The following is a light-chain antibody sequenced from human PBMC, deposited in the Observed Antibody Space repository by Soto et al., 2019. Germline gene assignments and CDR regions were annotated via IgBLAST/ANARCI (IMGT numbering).Light chain of an antibody. CDR1: QGISNY. CDR3: QKYNSALELT. Sequence: DIQMTQSPSSLSASVGDRVTITCRASQGISNYLAWYQQKPGKVPKLLIYAASTLQSGVPSRFSGSGSGTDFTLTISSLQPEDVATYYWQKYNSALELTFGGGTKVEIK. V-gene: IGKV1-27*01. J-gene: IGKJ4*01. CDR2: AAS.